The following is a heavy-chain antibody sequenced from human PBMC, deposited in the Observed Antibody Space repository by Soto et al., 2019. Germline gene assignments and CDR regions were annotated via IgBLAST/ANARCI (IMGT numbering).Heavy chain of an antibody. Sequence: GGSLRLSCAASGFTFSSYSMNWVRQAPGKGLEWVSSISSSSSYIYYADSVKGRFTISRDNAKNSLYLQMNSLRAEDTAVYYCARAQSRPYGDYYDYWGQGTLVTVSS. V-gene: IGHV3-21*01. CDR1: GFTFSSYS. CDR2: ISSSSSYI. CDR3: ARAQSRPYGDYYDY. D-gene: IGHD4-17*01. J-gene: IGHJ4*02.